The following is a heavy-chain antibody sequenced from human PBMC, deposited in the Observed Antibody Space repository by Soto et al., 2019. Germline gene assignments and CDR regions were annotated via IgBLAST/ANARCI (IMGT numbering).Heavy chain of an antibody. V-gene: IGHV3-23*01. D-gene: IGHD2-21*02. CDR3: AILTDAKLDL. CDR2: ISDTSHRI. Sequence: EVLLLGSGGGLVQPGGSLRLSCSASGFNFGSNSMAWVRQAPGKGLEYVASISDTSHRIFHADPLKGRFTISRDNSRNRLYLEMKSLGAEDTALYYSAILTDAKLDLWGQGTVVNVSS. CDR1: GFNFGSNS. J-gene: IGHJ5*02.